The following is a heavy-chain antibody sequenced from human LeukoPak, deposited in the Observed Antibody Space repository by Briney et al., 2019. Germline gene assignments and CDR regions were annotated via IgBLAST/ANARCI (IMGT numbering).Heavy chain of an antibody. CDR2: IKRDGSEK. Sequence: GGSLRLSCAASGFTVSSYYMSWVRQAPGKGLEWVANIKRDGSEKFYLDSLRGRFTISRDNAKNSLYLQMNSLRAEDTAVYFCARGGWDFDWLKGAFDIWGQGTVVTVSS. CDR1: GFTVSSYY. V-gene: IGHV3-7*04. J-gene: IGHJ3*02. CDR3: ARGGWDFDWLKGAFDI. D-gene: IGHD3-9*01.